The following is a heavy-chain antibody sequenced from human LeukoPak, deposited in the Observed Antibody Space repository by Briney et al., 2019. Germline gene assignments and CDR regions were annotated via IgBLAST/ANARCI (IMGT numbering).Heavy chain of an antibody. V-gene: IGHV3-7*02. J-gene: IGHJ4*02. Sequence: QPGGSLRLSCVVSGFDFSYSTMTWVRQAPGKGPEWVAKMKEDGGEEHYVDSVKGRFTISIDNAKNSLYLQMNSLRVDDTVVYYCATGGGLGGQFPYWGQGTLVTVSS. D-gene: IGHD3-16*01. CDR1: GFDFSYST. CDR3: ATGGGLGGQFPY. CDR2: MKEDGGEE.